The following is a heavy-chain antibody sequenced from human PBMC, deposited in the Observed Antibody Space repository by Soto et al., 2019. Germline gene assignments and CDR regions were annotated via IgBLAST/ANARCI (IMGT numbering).Heavy chain of an antibody. D-gene: IGHD4-17*01. CDR1: GGSISSGGYY. J-gene: IGHJ6*03. CDR3: ARVAEMGTVTKGYYYYMDV. Sequence: SETLSLTCTVSGGSISSGGYYWSWIRQHPGKGLEWIGYIYYSGSTYYNPSLKSRVTISVDTSKNQFSLKLSSVTAADTAVYYCARVAEMGTVTKGYYYYMDVWGKGTTVTVSS. CDR2: IYYSGST. V-gene: IGHV4-31*03.